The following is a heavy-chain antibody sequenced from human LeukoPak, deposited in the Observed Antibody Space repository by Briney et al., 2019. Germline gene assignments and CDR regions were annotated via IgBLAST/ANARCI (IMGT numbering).Heavy chain of an antibody. CDR1: GFTFSTHS. CDR3: ARDPGDIVVVVAAFYFDY. Sequence: GGSLRLSCAASGFTFSTHSMNWVRQAPGKGLEWVSYVDHTSGTIYYADSVKGRFTISRDNVKNLLYLQMDSLRAEDTAVYYCARDPGDIVVVVAAFYFDYWGQGTLVTVSS. D-gene: IGHD2-15*01. V-gene: IGHV3-48*01. CDR2: VDHTSGTI. J-gene: IGHJ4*02.